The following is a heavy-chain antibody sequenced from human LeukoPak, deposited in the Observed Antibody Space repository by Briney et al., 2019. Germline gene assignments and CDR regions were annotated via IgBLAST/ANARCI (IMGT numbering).Heavy chain of an antibody. CDR3: AKDFAHTSSWYSFAYYFDY. CDR1: GLPFDDYA. CDR2: ISGDGGST. V-gene: IGHV3-43*02. D-gene: IGHD6-13*01. Sequence: GGSLRLSCAASGLPFDDYAMHWVRQAPGKGLEWVSPISGDGGSTYYAASVKRRFTISRDNSKNSLYLQMNSLRTEDNALYYCAKDFAHTSSWYSFAYYFDYGGQGTLATVSS. J-gene: IGHJ4*02.